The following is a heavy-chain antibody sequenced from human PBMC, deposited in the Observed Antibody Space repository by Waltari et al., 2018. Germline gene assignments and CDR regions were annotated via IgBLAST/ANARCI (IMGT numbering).Heavy chain of an antibody. CDR2: VSGSGGGT. CDR1: GFPFFKYA. V-gene: IGHV3-23*04. J-gene: IGHJ4*02. Sequence: EVQLVESGGGLVQPGGSLRLSCAASGFPFFKYALSWVRQAPGKGLEWVSSVSGSGGGTFYADSLKGRFTISRDNSKKTLYLEMNSLGAEDTAIYYCAKDRVDFWSGAFDYWGQGTLVSVSS. CDR3: AKDRVDFWSGAFDY. D-gene: IGHD3-3*01.